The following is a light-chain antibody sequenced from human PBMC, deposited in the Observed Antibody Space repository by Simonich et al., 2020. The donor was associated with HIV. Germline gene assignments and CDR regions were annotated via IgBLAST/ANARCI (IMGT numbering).Light chain of an antibody. CDR2: KVS. CDR1: NSDVGGYNY. J-gene: IGLJ3*02. CDR3: SSYTSSITWV. Sequence: QSALTQPASVSGSPGQSITISCPGANSDVGGYNYVSWYKQHPGKAPTLMIYKVSNRPSGGSNRFSGSKSGNTASLTISGLQAEDEADYYCSSYTSSITWVFGGGTKLTVL. V-gene: IGLV2-14*01.